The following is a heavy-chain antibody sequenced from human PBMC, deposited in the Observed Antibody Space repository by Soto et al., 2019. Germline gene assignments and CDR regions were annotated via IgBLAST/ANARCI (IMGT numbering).Heavy chain of an antibody. CDR2: IYHSGST. CDR1: GGSLSSYY. D-gene: IGHD3-10*01. CDR3: ARRSSGTRFDP. V-gene: IGHV4-4*08. Sequence: PSETLSLTCTVSGGSLSSYYWSWIRQPPGKGLEWIGSIYHSGSTYYNPSLKRRVTISVDTSKNQFSLKLSSVTAADTAVYYCARRSSGTRFDPWGQGTLVTVSS. J-gene: IGHJ5*02.